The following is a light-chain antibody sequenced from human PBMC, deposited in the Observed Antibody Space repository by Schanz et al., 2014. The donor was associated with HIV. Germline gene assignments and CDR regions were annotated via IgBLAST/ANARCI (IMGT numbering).Light chain of an antibody. CDR1: SNDVGGYNS. V-gene: IGLV2-14*03. CDR2: GVS. CDR3: VSYRSSSTYV. Sequence: QSALTQPASVSGSPGQSINIFCTGTSNDVGGYNSLSWYQHHPGKAPKLMIYGVSNRPSGVSNRFSGSKSGNTASLTISGLQAEDEADYYCVSYRSSSTYVFGTGTKVTVL. J-gene: IGLJ1*01.